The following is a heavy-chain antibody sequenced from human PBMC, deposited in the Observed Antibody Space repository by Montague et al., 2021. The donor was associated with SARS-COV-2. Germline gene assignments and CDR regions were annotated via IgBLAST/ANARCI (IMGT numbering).Heavy chain of an antibody. CDR2: INHSGST. Sequence: SETLSLTCAVYGGSFSGYYWSWIRQPPGKGLEWIGEINHSGSTNYNPSLKSRVTISVDTSKNQFSLKLSSVTAAGTAVYYCARRTVRAAAGTLVYYYYYYGMDVWGQGTTVTVSS. D-gene: IGHD6-13*01. V-gene: IGHV4-34*01. CDR1: GGSFSGYY. CDR3: ARRTVRAAAGTLVYYYYYYGMDV. J-gene: IGHJ6*02.